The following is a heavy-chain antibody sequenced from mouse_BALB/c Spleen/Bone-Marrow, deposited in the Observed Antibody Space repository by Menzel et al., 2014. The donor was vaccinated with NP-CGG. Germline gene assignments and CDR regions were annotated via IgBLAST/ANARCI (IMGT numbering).Heavy chain of an antibody. CDR2: INSNGGST. Sequence: EVKLVESGGGLVQPGGSLKLSCAASGFTFSSYGMSWVRQTPDKRLELVASINSNGGSTYYPDSVKGRFTISRDNAKNTLSLQMSSLKSEDTAMYYCARGSYGNYVDYFDYWGQGTTLTVS. J-gene: IGHJ2*01. D-gene: IGHD2-1*01. V-gene: IGHV5-6-3*01. CDR1: GFTFSSYG. CDR3: ARGSYGNYVDYFDY.